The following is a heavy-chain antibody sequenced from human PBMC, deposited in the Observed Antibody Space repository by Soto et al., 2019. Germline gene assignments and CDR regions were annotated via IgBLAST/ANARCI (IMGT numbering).Heavy chain of an antibody. J-gene: IGHJ4*02. CDR2: IIPILGIA. CDR3: ASFEQWLSYFDY. CDR1: GGTFSSYT. D-gene: IGHD6-19*01. Sequence: QVQLVQSGAEVKKPGSSVKVSCKASGGTFSSYTISWVRQAPGQGLEWMGRIIPILGIANYAQKFQGRVTITANKYTHTVYMVMSSLSTEATAVYYCASFEQWLSYFDYFGQGTLVTVSS. V-gene: IGHV1-69*02.